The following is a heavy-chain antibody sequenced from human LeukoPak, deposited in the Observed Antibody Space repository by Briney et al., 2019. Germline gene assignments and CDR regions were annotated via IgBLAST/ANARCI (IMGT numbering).Heavy chain of an antibody. V-gene: IGHV3-21*01. D-gene: IGHD4-17*01. CDR1: EFTFSSYS. CDR3: ARNDYGDYGPDY. J-gene: IGHJ4*02. Sequence: SGGSLRLSCAASEFTFSSYSMNWVRQAPGKGLEWVSSISSSGDHTYYADSVKGRFTISRDNAKNSLYLQMNSLGAEDTAVYYCARNDYGDYGPDYWGRGTLVTVSS. CDR2: ISSSGDHT.